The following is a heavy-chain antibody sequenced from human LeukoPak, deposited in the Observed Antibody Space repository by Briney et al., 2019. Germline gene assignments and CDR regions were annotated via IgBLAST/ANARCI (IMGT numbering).Heavy chain of an antibody. J-gene: IGHJ3*02. CDR3: ARGSGPVWLGQQDDAFDI. V-gene: IGHV4-59*01. Sequence: PSETLSLTCTVSGGSISSYYWSWIRHPPGKGLEWIGYIYYSGSTNYNPSLKSRVTISVDTSKNQFSLKLSSVTAADTAVYYCARGSGPVWLGQQDDAFDIWGQGTMVTVSS. CDR1: GGSISSYY. D-gene: IGHD5-12*01. CDR2: IYYSGST.